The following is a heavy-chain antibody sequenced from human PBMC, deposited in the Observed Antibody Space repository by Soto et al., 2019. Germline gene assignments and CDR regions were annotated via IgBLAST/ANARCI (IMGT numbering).Heavy chain of an antibody. D-gene: IGHD3-9*01. CDR3: ARADVLRYFDWLPGPYYYGMDV. CDR1: GYTFTSYG. V-gene: IGHV1-18*01. J-gene: IGHJ6*02. Sequence: ASVKVSCKASGYTFTSYGIRWVRQAPGQGLEWMGWISAYNGNTNYAQKLQGRVTMTTDTSTSTAYMELRSLRSDDTAVYYCARADVLRYFDWLPGPYYYGMDVWGQGTTVTVS. CDR2: ISAYNGNT.